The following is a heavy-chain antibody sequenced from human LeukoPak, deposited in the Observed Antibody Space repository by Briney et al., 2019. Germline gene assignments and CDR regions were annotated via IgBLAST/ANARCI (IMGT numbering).Heavy chain of an antibody. V-gene: IGHV3-33*01. CDR3: ARGAGEVRDNYYFDY. Sequence: PGGSLRLSCAASGFTFSSYGMHWVRQAPGKGLEWVAVIWYDGSNKYYADSVKGRFTISRDNSKNTLYLQMNSLRAEDTAVYYCARGAGEVRDNYYFDYWGQGTLVTVSS. CDR2: IWYDGSNK. CDR1: GFTFSSYG. D-gene: IGHD3-10*01. J-gene: IGHJ4*02.